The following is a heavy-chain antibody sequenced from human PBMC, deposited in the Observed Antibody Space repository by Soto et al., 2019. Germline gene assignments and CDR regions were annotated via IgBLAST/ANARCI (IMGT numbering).Heavy chain of an antibody. CDR3: ARADYEILTGSYAMDV. CDR1: ADFLSSYY. D-gene: IGHD3-9*01. CDR2: VSTNRAT. J-gene: IGHJ6*02. Sequence: PSETLSLTCTVSADFLSSYYWNWIRQPAGKGLEWIGRVSTNRATNYNPSLESRVTMSVDASKNQFSLKLTSVTAADTAVYFCARADYEILTGSYAMDVWGQGTTVTVSS. V-gene: IGHV4-4*07.